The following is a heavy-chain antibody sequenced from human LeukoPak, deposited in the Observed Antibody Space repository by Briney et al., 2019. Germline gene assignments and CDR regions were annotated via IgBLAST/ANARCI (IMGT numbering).Heavy chain of an antibody. D-gene: IGHD3-9*01. Sequence: ASVKVSCKASGYTFTSYGISWVRQAPGQGLGWMGWISAYNGNTNYAQKLQGRVTMTTDTSTSTAYMELRSLRSDDTAVYYCAREPYDILTGYLGSRFDPWGQGTLVTVSS. CDR2: ISAYNGNT. J-gene: IGHJ5*02. CDR3: AREPYDILTGYLGSRFDP. CDR1: GYTFTSYG. V-gene: IGHV1-18*04.